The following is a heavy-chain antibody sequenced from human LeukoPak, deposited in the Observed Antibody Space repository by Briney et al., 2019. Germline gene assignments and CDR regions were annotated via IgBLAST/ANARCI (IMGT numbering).Heavy chain of an antibody. CDR3: ARGFDSKVDY. J-gene: IGHJ4*02. D-gene: IGHD4-11*01. CDR1: GGSISSGGYS. CDR2: IYHSGST. V-gene: IGHV4-30-2*01. Sequence: SQTLSLTCAVSGGSISSGGYSWSWIRQPPGKGLEWIGYIYHSGSTYYNPSLKSRVTISVDRSKNQFSLKLSSVTAADTAVYYCARGFDSKVDYWGQGTLVTVSS.